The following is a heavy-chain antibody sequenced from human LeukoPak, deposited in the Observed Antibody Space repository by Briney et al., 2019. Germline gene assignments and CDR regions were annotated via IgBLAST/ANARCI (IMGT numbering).Heavy chain of an antibody. CDR2: IYYSGST. CDR1: GGSISSYY. Sequence: SETLSLTRTVPGGSISSYYWSWIRQPPGKGLEWMGHIYYSGSTNYNPSLKSRVTISVDTSKNQFSLKLTSVTAADTAVYFCARGGYYGSGNDFRFDPWGQGTLVTVSS. CDR3: ARGGYYGSGNDFRFDP. J-gene: IGHJ5*02. D-gene: IGHD3-10*01. V-gene: IGHV4-59*01.